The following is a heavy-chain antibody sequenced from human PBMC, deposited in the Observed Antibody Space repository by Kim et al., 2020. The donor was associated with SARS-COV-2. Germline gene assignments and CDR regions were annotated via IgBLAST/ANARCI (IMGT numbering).Heavy chain of an antibody. J-gene: IGHJ4*02. Sequence: ASVKVSCKASGYTFSRFGITWVRQAPGQGLEWMGWISGYSNNTKYAQKFQGRVTMTIDTPTTTAYMELRSLRSDDTAVYYCARYLGQVDFDYWGQGTLVTVSS. CDR2: ISGYSNNT. CDR3: ARYLGQVDFDY. CDR1: GYTFSRFG. V-gene: IGHV1-18*01. D-gene: IGHD1-26*01.